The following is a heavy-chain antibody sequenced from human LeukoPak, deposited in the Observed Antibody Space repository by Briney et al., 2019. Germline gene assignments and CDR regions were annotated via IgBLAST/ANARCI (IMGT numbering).Heavy chain of an antibody. J-gene: IGHJ4*02. Sequence: PSQTLSLTCAVSGGSISSGGYSWSWIRQPPGKGLEWIGYIYHSGSTYYNPSLKSRVTISVDMSKNQFSLKLSSVTAADTAVYYCARGKYYGSGSYFDYWGQGTLVTVSS. CDR1: GGSISSGGYS. D-gene: IGHD3-10*01. CDR3: ARGKYYGSGSYFDY. CDR2: IYHSGST. V-gene: IGHV4-30-2*01.